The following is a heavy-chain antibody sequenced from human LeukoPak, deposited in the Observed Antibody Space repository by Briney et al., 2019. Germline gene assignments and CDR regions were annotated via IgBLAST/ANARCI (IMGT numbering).Heavy chain of an antibody. V-gene: IGHV1-18*01. Sequence: ASVKVSFKASGYAFTSYGITWVRQAPGQGLEWMGWISAYNGNTDYAQRLQGRVTMTTDTSTSTAYMELRSLTSDDKAVYYCARDQEAGFAYGGKGTLVPVS. CDR3: ARDQEAGFAY. CDR2: ISAYNGNT. CDR1: GYAFTSYG. J-gene: IGHJ4*02. D-gene: IGHD6-13*01.